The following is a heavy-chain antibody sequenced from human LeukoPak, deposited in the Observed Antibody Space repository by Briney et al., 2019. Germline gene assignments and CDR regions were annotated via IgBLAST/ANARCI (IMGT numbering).Heavy chain of an antibody. CDR1: GGSFSGYY. D-gene: IGHD3-3*01. J-gene: IGHJ5*02. V-gene: IGHV4-34*01. CDR2: INHSGST. Sequence: SETLSLTCAVYGGSFSGYYWSWIRQPPGKGLEWIGEINHSGSTNYNPSLKSRVTISVDTSKNRFSLKLSSVTAADTAVYYCASPNYDFWSPWGQGTLVTVSS. CDR3: ASPNYDFWSP.